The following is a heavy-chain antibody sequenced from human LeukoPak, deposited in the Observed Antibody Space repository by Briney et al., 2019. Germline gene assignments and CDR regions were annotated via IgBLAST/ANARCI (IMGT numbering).Heavy chain of an antibody. D-gene: IGHD3-22*01. CDR1: GFTFSSYC. V-gene: IGHV3-21*01. Sequence: GGSLRLSCAASGFTFSSYCKNWARQAPAKGLEWVSCIFSRSESILYADSVKGRFTISRDNAKNSLYLQMDSLRVEDTAVYYCARDFFHSSDRRRFDYWGQGTLVTVSS. CDR2: IFSRSESI. J-gene: IGHJ4*02. CDR3: ARDFFHSSDRRRFDY.